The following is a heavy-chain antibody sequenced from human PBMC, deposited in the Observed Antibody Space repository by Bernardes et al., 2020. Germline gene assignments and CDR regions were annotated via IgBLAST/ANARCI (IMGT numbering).Heavy chain of an antibody. CDR2: ISYDGSNK. J-gene: IGHJ4*02. V-gene: IGHV3-30*01. D-gene: IGHD3-3*01. Sequence: GGSLRLSCAASGFTFSSYAMHWVRQAPGKGLEWVAVISYDGSNKYYADSVKGRFTISRDNSKNTLYLQMNSLRAEDTAVYYCARDPAVSKIFGALYYFDYWGQGTLVTVSS. CDR3: ARDPAVSKIFGALYYFDY. CDR1: GFTFSSYA.